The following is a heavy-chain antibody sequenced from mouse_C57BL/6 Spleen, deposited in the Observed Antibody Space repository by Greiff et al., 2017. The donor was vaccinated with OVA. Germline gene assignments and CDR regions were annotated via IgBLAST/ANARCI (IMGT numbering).Heavy chain of an antibody. V-gene: IGHV1-69*01. Sequence: QVQLQQPGAELVMPGASVTLSCKASGYTFTSYWMHWVTQRPGQGLEWIGEIDPSDSYTNYTQKFKGKSTLTVDKSSSTAYMQLSSLTSEDSAVYYCARYSSGYPYAMDYWGQGTSVTVSS. J-gene: IGHJ4*01. CDR3: ARYSSGYPYAMDY. CDR1: GYTFTSYW. CDR2: IDPSDSYT. D-gene: IGHD3-2*02.